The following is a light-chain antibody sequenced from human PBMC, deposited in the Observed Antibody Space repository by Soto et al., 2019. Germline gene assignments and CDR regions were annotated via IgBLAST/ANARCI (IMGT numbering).Light chain of an antibody. V-gene: IGKV3-20*01. CDR3: HQYGSSANT. CDR1: QSVSSSS. Sequence: EIVLTQSPGTLSLSPGERATLSCRASQSVSSSSLAWYQQKFGQAPRLLIYGTSSRATGIPDRFSGSGSGTDFTLTISRLEPEDFAVYYCHQYGSSANTFGGGTKVEI. J-gene: IGKJ4*01. CDR2: GTS.